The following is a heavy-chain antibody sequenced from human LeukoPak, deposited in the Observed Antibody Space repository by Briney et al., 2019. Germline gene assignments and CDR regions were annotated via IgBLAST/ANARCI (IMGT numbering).Heavy chain of an antibody. Sequence: TLSLTCTVSGGSIRSSSYYRAWIRQPPGKGLEWIGYIYYSGSTYYNPSLKSRVTISVDTSKNQFSLKLSSVTAADTAVYYCAREVENFSYFDYWGQGTLVTVSS. J-gene: IGHJ4*02. V-gene: IGHV4-30-4*08. CDR3: AREVENFSYFDY. CDR1: GGSIRSSSYY. CDR2: IYYSGST. D-gene: IGHD1-26*01.